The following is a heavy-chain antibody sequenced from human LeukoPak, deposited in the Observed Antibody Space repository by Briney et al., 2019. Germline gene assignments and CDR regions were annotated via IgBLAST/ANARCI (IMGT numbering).Heavy chain of an antibody. D-gene: IGHD5-24*01. CDR3: AREYGSGYFQH. CDR1: GGSISSDY. Sequence: SETLSLTCTVSGGSISSDYWSWIRQPPGKGLEWIGYIYYSGSTNYNPSLKSRVTISVDTSKNQFSLKLSSVTAADTAVYYCAREYGSGYFQHWGQGTLVTVSS. CDR2: IYYSGST. J-gene: IGHJ1*01. V-gene: IGHV4-59*01.